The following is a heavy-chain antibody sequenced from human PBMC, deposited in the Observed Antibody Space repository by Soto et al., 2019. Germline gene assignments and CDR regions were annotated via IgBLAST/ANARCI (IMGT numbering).Heavy chain of an antibody. J-gene: IGHJ4*02. Sequence: SKPLSVARVIKSASSGADYWILFCQPPGKGLEWIGEINHSGSTNYNPSLKSRVTISVDTSKNQFSLKLSSVTAADTAVYYCASFRRGYSGYAGGYWGQGTLVTVS. V-gene: IGHV4-34*01. D-gene: IGHD5-12*01. CDR1: SASSGADY. CDR2: INHSGST. CDR3: ASFRRGYSGYAGGY.